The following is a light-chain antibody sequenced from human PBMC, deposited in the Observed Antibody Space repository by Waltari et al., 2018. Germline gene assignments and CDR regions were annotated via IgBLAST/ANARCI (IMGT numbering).Light chain of an antibody. Sequence: DVVMTQSPLSLPVTLGQPVSISCRSSQSLVHRDGSTYLNWFHQRPGQSPRRLIYRVSNRDAGVPNRCSGSGSGSDFTLRISRVEAEDVGVYFCMQGTHWPPSFGGGTKVEIK. CDR2: RVS. CDR3: MQGTHWPPS. V-gene: IGKV2-30*02. J-gene: IGKJ4*01. CDR1: QSLVHRDGSTY.